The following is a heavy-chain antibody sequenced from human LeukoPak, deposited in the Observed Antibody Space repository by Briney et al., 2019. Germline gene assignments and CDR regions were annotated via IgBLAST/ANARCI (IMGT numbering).Heavy chain of an antibody. CDR3: ARGLGASWPFDY. CDR1: GYTFTSYD. Sequence: ASVKVSCKASGYTFTSYDMNWVRQATGQGLEWMGWMNPNSGNTGYAQKFQGRVTITRNTSISTAYMELSSLRSEDTAVYYCARGLGASWPFDYWGQGTLVTVSS. V-gene: IGHV1-8*03. CDR2: MNPNSGNT. J-gene: IGHJ4*02. D-gene: IGHD6-13*01.